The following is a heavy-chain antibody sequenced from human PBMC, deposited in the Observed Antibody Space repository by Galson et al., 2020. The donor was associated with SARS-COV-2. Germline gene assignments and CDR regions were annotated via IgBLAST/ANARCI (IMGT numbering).Heavy chain of an antibody. CDR3: ASRYGRGYPGPGY. D-gene: IGHD5-12*01. Sequence: GESLKISCAASGFTFDSYWLTWVRPAPGKGLEWVANIKQDGSEKYYVDSVKGRFTISRDNAKNSLYLQMNSLRAEDTAMYYCASRYGRGYPGPGYWGQGTLVTVSS. CDR1: GFTFDSYW. CDR2: IKQDGSEK. J-gene: IGHJ4*02. V-gene: IGHV3-7*01.